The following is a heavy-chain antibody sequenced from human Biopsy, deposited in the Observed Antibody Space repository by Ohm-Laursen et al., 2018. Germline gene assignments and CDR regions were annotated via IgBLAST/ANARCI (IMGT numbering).Heavy chain of an antibody. CDR3: ASVVLGPTNDAFDL. CDR1: GGDINNYY. D-gene: IGHD2-2*01. J-gene: IGHJ3*01. CDR2: IYPGGRT. Sequence: GTLSLTCNVSGGDINNYYWSWIRQPAGKGLEWIGRIYPGGRTNCNPSLKSRVTMSVDPSKKQLSLRLRSVTDADTAMYYCASVVLGPTNDAFDLWGQGTMVVVSS. V-gene: IGHV4-4*07.